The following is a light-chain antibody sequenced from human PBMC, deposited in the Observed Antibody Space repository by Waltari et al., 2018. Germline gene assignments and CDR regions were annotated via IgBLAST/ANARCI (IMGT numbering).Light chain of an antibody. J-gene: IGKJ1*01. CDR2: AAS. CDR3: QQSYSTPPT. CDR1: QSISSY. Sequence: DIQMTQSPSSLSASVGDRVTITGRASQSISSYLNWYQQKPGKAPKLLIYAASSLQCGVPYRFSGSGSGTDFTLTISSLQREDFATYYCQQSYSTPPTFGQGTKVEIK. V-gene: IGKV1-39*01.